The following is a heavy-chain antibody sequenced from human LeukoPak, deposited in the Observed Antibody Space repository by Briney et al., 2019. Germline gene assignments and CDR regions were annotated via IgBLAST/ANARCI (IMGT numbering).Heavy chain of an antibody. Sequence: GRSLRLSCAASGFTFSSYAMHWVRQAPGKGLEWVAVISYDGSNKYYADSVKGRFTISRDNSKNTLYLQMNSLRAEDTAVYYCAKRSPAARFFAYWGQGTLVTVSS. V-gene: IGHV3-30-3*02. J-gene: IGHJ4*02. CDR2: ISYDGSNK. CDR1: GFTFSSYA. CDR3: AKRSPAARFFAY. D-gene: IGHD2-2*01.